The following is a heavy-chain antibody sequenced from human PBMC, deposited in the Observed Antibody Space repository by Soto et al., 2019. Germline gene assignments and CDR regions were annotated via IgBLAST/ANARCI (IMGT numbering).Heavy chain of an antibody. CDR2: GFSSEKT. CDR1: GGSISSSGYY. D-gene: IGHD2-2*01. V-gene: IGHV4-39*01. Sequence: SETLSLTCTVSGGSISSSGYYWGWIRQPPGKGLEWIGSGFSSEKTYYNPSLKSRVTISIDTSKNQFSLKLTSVTAADTAIYYCARQRCSSTSCYHDSWGQGTLVTVSS. J-gene: IGHJ4*02. CDR3: ARQRCSSTSCYHDS.